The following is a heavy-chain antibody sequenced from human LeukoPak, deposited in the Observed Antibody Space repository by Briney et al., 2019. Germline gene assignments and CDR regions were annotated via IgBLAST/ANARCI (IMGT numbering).Heavy chain of an antibody. CDR1: SFSFSDFW. D-gene: IGHD3-10*01. V-gene: IGHV3-7*01. CDR3: ARSSSQGFDYFDY. Sequence: GGSLRLSCVAPSFSFSDFWMSWVRQRPGKGLEWVATIKRFGSEKTYLDSVKGRFTISRDDSKSSLSLQMNNLGADDSGLYYCARSSSQGFDYFDYWGQGALVTVSS. CDR2: IKRFGSEK. J-gene: IGHJ4*02.